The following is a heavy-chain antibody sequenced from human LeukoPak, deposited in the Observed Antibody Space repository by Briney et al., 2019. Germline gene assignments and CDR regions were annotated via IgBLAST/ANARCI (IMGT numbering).Heavy chain of an antibody. J-gene: IGHJ3*02. CDR1: AYTFTKYG. CDR3: ARDLYYERSGYFLDAFDI. D-gene: IGHD3-22*01. V-gene: IGHV1-18*01. Sequence: ASVNVSCKASAYTFTKYGITRVRQAPGPGPGRMGWTSANNGNTYYAQRLQGRVSMTTDASTTTVYMELRSLRSDDTAVYYRARDLYYERSGYFLDAFDIWGQGTMVTVSS. CDR2: TSANNGNT.